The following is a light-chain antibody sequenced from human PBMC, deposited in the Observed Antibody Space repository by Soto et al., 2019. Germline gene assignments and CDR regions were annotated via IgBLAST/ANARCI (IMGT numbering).Light chain of an antibody. Sequence: DVVVTQTPLSLSVTPGQPASISCKSSQSLLHITGKTFLFWYLQKPGQSPQLLIYEVSTRVSGVPDRFSGSGSGTDLTLEISRVETDDVGIYYCMQSTQLPPTFGQGTRLEIK. CDR1: QSLLHITGKTF. V-gene: IGKV2D-29*02. CDR3: MQSTQLPPT. CDR2: EVS. J-gene: IGKJ5*01.